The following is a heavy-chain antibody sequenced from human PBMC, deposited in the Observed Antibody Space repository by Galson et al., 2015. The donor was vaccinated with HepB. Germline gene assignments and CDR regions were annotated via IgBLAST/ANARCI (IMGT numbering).Heavy chain of an antibody. CDR3: VAYTHGYPN. V-gene: IGHV3-72*01. D-gene: IGHD5-18*01. J-gene: IGHJ4*02. Sequence: SLRLSCAASGFGFSGYSMNWVRQAPGKGLEWIGRSRDRVAGFTTEYAESVKVRVTILRDDSKKSLFLQMNTLKTEDTAVYYCVAYTHGYPNWGQGTLVTVSS. CDR1: GFGFSGYS. CDR2: SRDRVAGFTT.